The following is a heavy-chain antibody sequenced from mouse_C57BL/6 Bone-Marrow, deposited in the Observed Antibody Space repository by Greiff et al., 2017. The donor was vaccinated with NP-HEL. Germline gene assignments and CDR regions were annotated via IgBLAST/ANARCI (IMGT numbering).Heavy chain of an antibody. J-gene: IGHJ2*01. Sequence: VQLQQPGAELVRPGTSVKLSCKASGYTFTSYWMHWVKQRPGQGLEWIGVIDPSDSYTNYNQKFKGKATLTVDTSSSTAYMQLSSLTSEDSAVYYCAIKTTVNYLDYWGQGTTLTVSS. V-gene: IGHV1-59*01. CDR3: AIKTTVNYLDY. D-gene: IGHD1-1*01. CDR2: IDPSDSYT. CDR1: GYTFTSYW.